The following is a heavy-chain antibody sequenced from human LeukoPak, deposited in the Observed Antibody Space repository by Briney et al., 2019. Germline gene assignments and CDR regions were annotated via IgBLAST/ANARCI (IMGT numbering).Heavy chain of an antibody. D-gene: IGHD3-22*01. V-gene: IGHV3-30*02. Sequence: PGRSLRPSSAASAFTSSSHGMHCVRHAPGNGLEWVAFIRYDGSNKYYADSVKGRFTISRDNSKNTLYLQMNSLRAEDTAVYYCATSSPRITMIVVVPGAFDSWGQGTMVTVSS. CDR2: IRYDGSNK. CDR1: AFTSSSHG. J-gene: IGHJ3*02. CDR3: ATSSPRITMIVVVPGAFDS.